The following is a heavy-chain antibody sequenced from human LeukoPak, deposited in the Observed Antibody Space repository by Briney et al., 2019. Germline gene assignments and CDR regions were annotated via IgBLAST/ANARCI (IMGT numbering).Heavy chain of an antibody. J-gene: IGHJ4*02. CDR1: GFTFSTYT. V-gene: IGHV3-21*01. Sequence: GGSLRLSCVASGFTFSTYTMTWVRQAPGKGLEWVSAISGSSDHIHYADSMKGRITISRDNANNSLHLQMNSLTGEDTAVYYCARDFFDGSGQYHDAYWGQGTLVTVSS. D-gene: IGHD6-19*01. CDR2: ISGSSDHI. CDR3: ARDFFDGSGQYHDAY.